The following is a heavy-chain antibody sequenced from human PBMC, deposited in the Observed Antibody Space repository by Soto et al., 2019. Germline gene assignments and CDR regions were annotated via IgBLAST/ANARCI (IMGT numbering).Heavy chain of an antibody. V-gene: IGHV3-7*01. CDR1: GFTFSSYW. CDR2: IKQDGSEK. J-gene: IGHJ3*02. D-gene: IGHD4-17*01. Sequence: EVQLVESGGGLVQPGGSLRLSCAASGFTFSSYWMSWVRQAPGKGLEWVANIKQDGSEKYYVDSVKGRFTISRDNAKNSLYLKMNSLRAEDTAVYYCARPNDYGDYEGAFDIWGQGTMVTVSS. CDR3: ARPNDYGDYEGAFDI.